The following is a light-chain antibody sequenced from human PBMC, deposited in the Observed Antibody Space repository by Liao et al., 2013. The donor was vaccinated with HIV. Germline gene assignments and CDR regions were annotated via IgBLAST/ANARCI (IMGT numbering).Light chain of an antibody. J-gene: IGLJ2*01. V-gene: IGLV3-1*01. CDR2: QDS. CDR1: KLGDKY. Sequence: SYELTQPPSVSVSPGQTASITCSGDKLGDKYACWYQQKPGQSPVLVIYQDSKRPSGIPERFSGSNSGNTATLTISRVEAGDEADYYCQVWDKNSDHVVFGGGTKLTV. CDR3: QVWDKNSDHVV.